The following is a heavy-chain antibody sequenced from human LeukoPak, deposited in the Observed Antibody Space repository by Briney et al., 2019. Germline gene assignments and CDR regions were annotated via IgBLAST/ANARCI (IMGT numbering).Heavy chain of an antibody. Sequence: SETLSLTCAVYGGSFSGYYWSWIRQPPGKGLEWIGEINHSGSTNYNPSLKSRVTISVDTSKNQFSLKLSSVTAADTAVYYCARGRGYSYGPYHFDYWGQGTLVTVSS. CDR1: GGSFSGYY. J-gene: IGHJ4*02. CDR3: ARGRGYSYGPYHFDY. CDR2: INHSGST. D-gene: IGHD5-18*01. V-gene: IGHV4-34*01.